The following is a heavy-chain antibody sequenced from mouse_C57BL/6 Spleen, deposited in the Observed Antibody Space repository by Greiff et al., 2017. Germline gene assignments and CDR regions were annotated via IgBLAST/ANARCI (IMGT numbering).Heavy chain of an antibody. D-gene: IGHD2-1*01. J-gene: IGHJ1*03. Sequence: VQLQQSGPGLVQPSQCLSISCTASGFSLTSYGVHWVRQSPGKGLEWLGVIWSGGSTYYNAAFISRLGISKDNSKSQVFFKMNSLQADDTAIYYCARNYGNWYFEVWGTGTTVTVAS. V-gene: IGHV2-2*01. CDR1: GFSLTSYG. CDR2: IWSGGST. CDR3: ARNYGNWYFEV.